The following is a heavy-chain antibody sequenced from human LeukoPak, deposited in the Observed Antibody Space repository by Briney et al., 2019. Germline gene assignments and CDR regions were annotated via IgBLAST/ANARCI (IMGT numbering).Heavy chain of an antibody. V-gene: IGHV3-23*01. CDR3: ARALDTAMVTSIGY. J-gene: IGHJ4*02. CDR2: ISGSGGST. Sequence: PGGSLRLSCAASGFTFSSYVMSWVRQAPGKGLEWVSTISGSGGSTYYADSVKGRFTISRDNSKNTLYLQMNSLRAEDTAVYYCARALDTAMVTSIGYWGQGTLVTVSS. D-gene: IGHD5-18*01. CDR1: GFTFSSYV.